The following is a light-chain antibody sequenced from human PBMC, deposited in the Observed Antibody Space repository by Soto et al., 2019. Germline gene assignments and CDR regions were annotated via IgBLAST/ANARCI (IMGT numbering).Light chain of an antibody. CDR2: KAS. CDR3: QQYKAYSYT. Sequence: DIQMTQSPSTLSASVGDRVTITCRASQSLNIWLAWYQQKPGKAPKLLISKASSLESGVPSRFSGSGSGTEFTLTISSLQPDDFATSYCQQYKAYSYTCGQGTKLEMK. J-gene: IGKJ2*01. V-gene: IGKV1-5*03. CDR1: QSLNIW.